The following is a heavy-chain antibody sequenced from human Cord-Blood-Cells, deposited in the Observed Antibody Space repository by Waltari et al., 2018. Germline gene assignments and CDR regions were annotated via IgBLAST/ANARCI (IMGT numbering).Heavy chain of an antibody. CDR2: INHSGST. V-gene: IGHV4-34*01. CDR1: GGSFSGYY. D-gene: IGHD1-26*01. J-gene: IGHJ4*02. CDR3: ARGPFAGATKFLDY. Sequence: QVQLQQWGAGLLKPSETLSLTCAVYGGSFSGYYWSWIRQPPGKGLEWIGEINHSGSTTYSPSLKSRVTISVDTSKNQFSLKLSSVTAADTAVYYCARGPFAGATKFLDYWGQGTLVTVSS.